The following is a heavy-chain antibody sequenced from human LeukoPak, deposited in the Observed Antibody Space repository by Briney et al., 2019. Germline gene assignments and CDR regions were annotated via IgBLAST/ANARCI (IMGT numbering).Heavy chain of an antibody. CDR1: GGSISSYY. V-gene: IGHV4-59*01. CDR3: ARYVWGSYPTFEDY. Sequence: SETLSLTCTVSGGSISSYYWSWTRQPPGKGLEWIGYISYSGSTNYNPSLKSRVTISVDTSKNQFSLKLSSVTAADTAVYYCARYVWGSYPTFEDYWGQGTLVTVSS. CDR2: ISYSGST. D-gene: IGHD3-16*02. J-gene: IGHJ4*02.